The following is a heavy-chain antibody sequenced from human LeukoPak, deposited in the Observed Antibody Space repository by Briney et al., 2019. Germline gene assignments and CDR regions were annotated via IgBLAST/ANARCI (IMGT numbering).Heavy chain of an antibody. CDR2: IYYSGST. Sequence: SQTLSLTCTVSGDSISRGRYYWSWIRQPPGKGLEWIGYIYYSGSTNYNPPLKSRVTISVDTSKNQFSLKLSSVTAADTAVYYCARDRPEQGVDYWGQGTLVTVSS. CDR3: ARDRPEQGVDY. J-gene: IGHJ4*02. CDR1: GDSISRGRYY. V-gene: IGHV4-61*01. D-gene: IGHD1/OR15-1a*01.